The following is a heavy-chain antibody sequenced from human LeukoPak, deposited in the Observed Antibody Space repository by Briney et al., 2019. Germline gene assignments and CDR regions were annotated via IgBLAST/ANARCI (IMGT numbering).Heavy chain of an antibody. CDR2: ISYDGSNK. CDR3: TRDPSYGGNSALGFDY. V-gene: IGHV3-30-3*01. J-gene: IGHJ4*02. D-gene: IGHD4-23*01. Sequence: GGSLRLSCAASGFTFSSYAMHWVRQAPGKGLEWVAVISYDGSNKYYADSVKGRFTISRDNSKNTLYLQMNSLRAEDTAVYYCTRDPSYGGNSALGFDYWGQGTLVTVSS. CDR1: GFTFSSYA.